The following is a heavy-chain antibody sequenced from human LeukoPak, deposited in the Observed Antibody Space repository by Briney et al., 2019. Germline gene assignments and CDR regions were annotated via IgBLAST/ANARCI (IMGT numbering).Heavy chain of an antibody. Sequence: GGSLRLSCAASGFIFSGFAMHWVRQTPGKGLEWIGRTRNKANSYTTEYAASVKGRFTISRDDSKNSLYLQMNSLKTEDTAVYYCARWDSAVTGYYWGQGTLVTVSS. CDR3: ARWDSAVTGYY. CDR2: TRNKANSYTT. J-gene: IGHJ4*02. V-gene: IGHV3-72*01. CDR1: GFIFSGFA. D-gene: IGHD3-9*01.